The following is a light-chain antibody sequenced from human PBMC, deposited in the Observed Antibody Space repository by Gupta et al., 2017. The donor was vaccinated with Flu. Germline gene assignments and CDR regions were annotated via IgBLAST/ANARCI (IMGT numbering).Light chain of an antibody. CDR1: QNVNNNY. J-gene: IGKJ1*01. V-gene: IGKV3-20*01. CDR3: QQYGSART. Sequence: DIVLTQYPATLSLSPGERASLSCRASQNVNNNYLAWYQQKPGQTPRLLIYEASRWAAGIPDRFSGSGSGKDFTLSISRLEPEDFAVYYCQQYGSARTFGQGTKVEMK. CDR2: EAS.